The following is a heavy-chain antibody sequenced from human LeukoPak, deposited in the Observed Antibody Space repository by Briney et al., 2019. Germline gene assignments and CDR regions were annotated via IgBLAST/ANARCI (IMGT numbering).Heavy chain of an antibody. Sequence: GASVKVSCKASGYTSTGYYMHWLRQAPGQGLEWMGWINPNSGGTNYAQKFQGRVTMTRDTSISTAYMELSRLRSDDTAVYYCARASANYDFWSGTFDYWGQGTLVTVSS. CDR2: INPNSGGT. CDR3: ARASANYDFWSGTFDY. J-gene: IGHJ4*02. CDR1: GYTSTGYY. D-gene: IGHD3-3*01. V-gene: IGHV1-2*02.